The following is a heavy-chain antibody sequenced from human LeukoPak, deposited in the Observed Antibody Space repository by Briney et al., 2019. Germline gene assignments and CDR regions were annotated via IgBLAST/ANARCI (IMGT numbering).Heavy chain of an antibody. Sequence: GGSLRLSCAAFGFTFSSYSMNWVRQAPGKGLEWVSSISSSSSYIYYADSVKGRFTISRDNAKNSLYLQMNSLRAEDTAVYYCARDQGTATIAVAGTRWFDPWGQGTLVTVSS. CDR1: GFTFSSYS. CDR2: ISSSSSYI. CDR3: ARDQGTATIAVAGTRWFDP. D-gene: IGHD6-19*01. V-gene: IGHV3-21*01. J-gene: IGHJ5*02.